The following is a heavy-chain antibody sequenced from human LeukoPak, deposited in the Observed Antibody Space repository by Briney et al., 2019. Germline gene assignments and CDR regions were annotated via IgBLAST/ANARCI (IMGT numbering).Heavy chain of an antibody. J-gene: IGHJ3*02. CDR1: GFIFSSYV. D-gene: IGHD6-19*01. Sequence: GGSLRLSCAGSGFIFSSYVMSWVRQAPERGLEWVSAISCSCGGTYYADSVKGRFTISRDNSKNTQYLQMNNLRADDTDIYLFAKPQCLTSDAFDIWVRGTVVTVSS. CDR3: AKPQCLTSDAFDI. CDR2: ISCSCGGT. V-gene: IGHV3-23*01.